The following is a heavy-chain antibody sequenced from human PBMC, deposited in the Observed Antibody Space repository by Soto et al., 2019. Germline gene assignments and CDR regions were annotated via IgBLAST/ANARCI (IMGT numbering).Heavy chain of an antibody. CDR3: ARHLGPTGPNY. CDR2: IYYRGSA. D-gene: IGHD1-26*01. CDR1: GDSVSNNDYH. J-gene: IGHJ4*02. V-gene: IGHV4-39*01. Sequence: QLQLQESGPGLVKPSETLSLTCTVSGDSVSNNDYHWGWVRQPPGKGLEWIASIYYRGSAYYSPSLKSRASIAVDTSTNQFSLKLTAVTAADTAVYYCARHLGPTGPNYWGQGTLVTVSS.